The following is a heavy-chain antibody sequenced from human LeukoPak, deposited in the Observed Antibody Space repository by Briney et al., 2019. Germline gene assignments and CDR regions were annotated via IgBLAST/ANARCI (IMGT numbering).Heavy chain of an antibody. Sequence: PSETLSLTCTVSGGSISSYYWSWIRQPAGKGLEWIERIYTSGSTNYNPSLKSRVTMSVDTSKNQFSLKLSSVTAADTAVYYCARSVRWAYSKNWFDPWGQGTLVTVSS. J-gene: IGHJ5*02. CDR1: GGSISSYY. CDR3: ARSVRWAYSKNWFDP. CDR2: IYTSGST. D-gene: IGHD2-15*01. V-gene: IGHV4-4*07.